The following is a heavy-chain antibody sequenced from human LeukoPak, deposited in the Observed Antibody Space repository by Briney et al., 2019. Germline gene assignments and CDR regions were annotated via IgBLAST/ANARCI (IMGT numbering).Heavy chain of an antibody. CDR1: GGTFSIYA. J-gene: IGHJ4*02. CDR3: ASRSGSYYYYY. D-gene: IGHD1-26*01. V-gene: IGHV1-69*01. Sequence: SVKVSCKASGGTFSIYAISWVRQAPGQGLEWMGGIIPIFGTANYAQKFQGGVTITADESTSTAYMELSSLRSEDTTVYYCASRSGSYYYYYWGQGTLVTVSS. CDR2: IIPIFGTA.